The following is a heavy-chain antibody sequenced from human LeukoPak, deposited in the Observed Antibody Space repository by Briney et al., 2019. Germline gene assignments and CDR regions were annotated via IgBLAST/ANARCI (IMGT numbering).Heavy chain of an antibody. CDR3: ARHRGYVGAFDV. V-gene: IGHV4-34*01. CDR2: INHSGST. D-gene: IGHD3-22*01. J-gene: IGHJ3*01. Sequence: SSETLSLTCAVYGGSFSGYYWSWIRQPPGKGLEWIGEINHSGSTNYNPSLKSRVTISVDTSKNQFSLNLSSVTASETAVYYCARHRGYVGAFDVWGRGTMVTVSS. CDR1: GGSFSGYY.